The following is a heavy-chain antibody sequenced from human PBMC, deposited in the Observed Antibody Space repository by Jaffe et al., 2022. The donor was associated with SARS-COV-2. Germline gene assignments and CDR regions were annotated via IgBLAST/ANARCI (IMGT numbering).Heavy chain of an antibody. J-gene: IGHJ4*02. D-gene: IGHD1-26*01. CDR1: GGSFSGYY. Sequence: QVQLQQWGAGLLKPSETLSLTCAVYGGSFSGYYWSWIRQPPGKGLEWIGEINHSGSTNYNPSLKSRVTISVDTSKNQFSLKLSSVTAADTAVYYCASVGWHESDFDYWGQGTLVTVSS. CDR2: INHSGST. CDR3: ASVGWHESDFDY. V-gene: IGHV4-34*01.